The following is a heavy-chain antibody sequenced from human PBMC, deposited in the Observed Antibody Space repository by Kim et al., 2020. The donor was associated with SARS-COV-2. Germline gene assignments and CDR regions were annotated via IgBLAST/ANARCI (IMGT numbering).Heavy chain of an antibody. V-gene: IGHV4-61*01. Sequence: SETLSLTCIVSGASVDSHSYSWTWIRQPPGKGLEWIGYIHISRGTNYNPSLNSRVTMSLDTSRDQFSLMLTSVTAADSAVYFCSRAALGGYALHVWGQGTTDSVSS. CDR2: IHISRGT. CDR1: GASVDSHSYS. D-gene: IGHD2-2*01. J-gene: IGHJ6*02. CDR3: SRAALGGYALHV.